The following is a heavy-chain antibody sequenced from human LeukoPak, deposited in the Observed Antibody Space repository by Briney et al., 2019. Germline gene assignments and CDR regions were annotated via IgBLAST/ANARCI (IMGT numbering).Heavy chain of an antibody. V-gene: IGHV4-4*07. J-gene: IGHJ5*02. CDR1: GGSISSYY. Sequence: SETLSLTCTVSGGSISSYYWSWIRQPAGKGLEWIGRIYTSGSTNYNPSLKSRVTISVDTSKNQFSLKLSSVTAADTAVYHCAREPYCSSTSCFDWFDPWGQGTLVTVSS. D-gene: IGHD2-2*01. CDR3: AREPYCSSTSCFDWFDP. CDR2: IYTSGST.